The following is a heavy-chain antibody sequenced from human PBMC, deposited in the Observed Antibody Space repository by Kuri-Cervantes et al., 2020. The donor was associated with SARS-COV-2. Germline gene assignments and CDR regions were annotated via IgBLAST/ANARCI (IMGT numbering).Heavy chain of an antibody. CDR3: AKDGEGPTVPAAMGPEYFQH. J-gene: IGHJ1*01. Sequence: GESLKISCAASGFTFSNAWMSWVRQAPGKGLEWVGRIKSKTDGGTTDYAAPVKGRFTISRDDSKNTLYLQMNSLRAEDTAVYYCAKDGEGPTVPAAMGPEYFQHWGQGTLVTVSS. CDR1: GFTFSNAW. CDR2: IKSKTDGGTT. V-gene: IGHV3-15*01. D-gene: IGHD2-2*01.